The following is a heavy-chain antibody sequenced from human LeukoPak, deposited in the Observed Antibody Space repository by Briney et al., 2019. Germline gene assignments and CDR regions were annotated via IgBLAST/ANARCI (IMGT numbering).Heavy chain of an antibody. J-gene: IGHJ6*03. D-gene: IGHD7-27*01. CDR3: ARATGDLYYYYYYMDV. CDR1: GYTFTSYD. V-gene: IGHV1-8*01. CDR2: MNPNSGNT. Sequence: ASVKVSCKASGYTFTSYDINWVRQATGQGLEWMGWMNPNSGNTGYEQKFQGRVTMTRNTSISTAYMELSSLRSEDTAVYYCARATGDLYYYYYYMDVWGKGTTVTVSS.